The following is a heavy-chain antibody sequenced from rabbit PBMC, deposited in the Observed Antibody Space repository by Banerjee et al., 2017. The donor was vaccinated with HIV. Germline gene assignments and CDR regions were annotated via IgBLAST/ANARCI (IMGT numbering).Heavy chain of an antibody. J-gene: IGHJ4*01. V-gene: IGHV1S45*01. CDR1: GFTLSSYYY. D-gene: IGHD4-1*01. Sequence: QEQLEESGGDLVQPEGSLTLTCTASGFTLSSYYYMCWVRQAPGRGLEWIGCIYTDGRTYYASGAKRRFTISKTSATTVTLQMTSLTAADTATYCCARDLAGVIGWNFNLWGPGTLVTVS. CDR2: IYTDGRT. CDR3: ARDLAGVIGWNFNL.